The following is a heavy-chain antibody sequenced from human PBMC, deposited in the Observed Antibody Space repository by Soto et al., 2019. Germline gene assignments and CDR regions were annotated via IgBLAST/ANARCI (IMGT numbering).Heavy chain of an antibody. V-gene: IGHV3-53*02. CDR3: AREGNYNSGDY. D-gene: IGHD1-1*01. J-gene: IGHJ4*02. CDR1: GFTVSSTY. Sequence: EVQLVETGGGLIQPGGSLRLSCAASGFTVSSTYMSWVRQAPGKGLEWISVLYSGGGTYYADSVKGRFTISRDNSKNTLYLQMNSLRAEDTAVYYCAREGNYNSGDYWGQGTLVTVSS. CDR2: LYSGGGT.